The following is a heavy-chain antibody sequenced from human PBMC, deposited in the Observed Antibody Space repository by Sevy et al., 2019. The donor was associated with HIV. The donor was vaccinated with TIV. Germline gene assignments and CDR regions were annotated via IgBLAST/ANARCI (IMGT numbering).Heavy chain of an antibody. D-gene: IGHD6-19*01. J-gene: IGHJ4*02. Sequence: GGSLRLSCAASGFTFSSYEMNWVRQAPGKGLEWISYITLSGSSMYYADCVKGRFTISRDNAKNSLYLQMNSLRAEDTAVYYCARDRQGITVAGTAIDYWGQGTLVTVSS. CDR2: ITLSGSSM. V-gene: IGHV3-48*03. CDR3: ARDRQGITVAGTAIDY. CDR1: GFTFSSYE.